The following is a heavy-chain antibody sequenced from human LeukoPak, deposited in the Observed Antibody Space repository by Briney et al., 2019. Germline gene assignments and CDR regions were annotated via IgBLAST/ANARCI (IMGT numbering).Heavy chain of an antibody. CDR2: IIPIFGTA. D-gene: IGHD6-13*01. V-gene: IGHV1-69*13. Sequence: ASVNVSCKASGGTFSSYAISWVRQAPGQGLEWMGGIIPIFGTANYAQKFQGRVAITADESTSTAYMELSSLRSEDTAVYYCARGHPPYSSSPWYYGMDVWGQGTTVTVSS. J-gene: IGHJ6*02. CDR3: ARGHPPYSSSPWYYGMDV. CDR1: GGTFSSYA.